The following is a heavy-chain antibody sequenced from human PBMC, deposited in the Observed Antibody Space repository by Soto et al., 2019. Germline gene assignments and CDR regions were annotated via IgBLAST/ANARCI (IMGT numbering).Heavy chain of an antibody. D-gene: IGHD4-17*01. CDR1: GFTFSSYS. Sequence: EVQLVESGGGLVKPGGSLRLSCAASGFTFSSYSMNWVRQAPGKGLEWVSSISSSSSYIYYADSVKGRFTISRDNAKNALYLQMNSLRAEDTAVYYCARASYGDYSLDYWGQGTLVTVSS. V-gene: IGHV3-21*01. J-gene: IGHJ4*02. CDR3: ARASYGDYSLDY. CDR2: ISSSSSYI.